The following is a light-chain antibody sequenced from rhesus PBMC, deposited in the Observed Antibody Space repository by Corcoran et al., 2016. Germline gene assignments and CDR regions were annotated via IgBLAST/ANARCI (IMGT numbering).Light chain of an antibody. CDR2: NAS. Sequence: DIQMTQSPSSLSASVGDTVTITCRASQSISSWLAWYQQKLGKAPKLLIYNASTLQSGVPSRFSGSGSGTDFSLTISSLQSEDFATYYCQQYSSSPYSFGQGTKVEIK. CDR1: QSISSW. J-gene: IGKJ2*01. CDR3: QQYSSSPYS. V-gene: IGKV1-22*01.